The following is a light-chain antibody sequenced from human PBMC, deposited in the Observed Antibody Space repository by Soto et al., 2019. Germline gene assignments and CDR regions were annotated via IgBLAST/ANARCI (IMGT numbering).Light chain of an antibody. J-gene: IGKJ5*01. Sequence: EIVLTQSPATVSLSPGERATLSRRASQSVSSYLAWYQQKPGQAPRLLIYDASSRATGIPARFSGSGSGTDFTLTISSLEPEDFAVYYCQQRSNWPPITFGQGTRLEI. CDR1: QSVSSY. CDR3: QQRSNWPPIT. V-gene: IGKV3-11*01. CDR2: DAS.